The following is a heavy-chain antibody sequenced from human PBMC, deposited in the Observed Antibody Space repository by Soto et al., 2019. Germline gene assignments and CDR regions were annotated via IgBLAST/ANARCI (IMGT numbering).Heavy chain of an antibody. CDR3: AKDRGGITTVVTCLDY. Sequence: EVQLVESGGGLVKPGGSLRLSCAASGFTFSSYSMNWVRQAPGKGLEWVSSISSSSSYIYYADSVKGRFTISRDNAKNSLYLQMNSLRAEDTAVYYCAKDRGGITTVVTCLDYWGQGTLVTVSS. CDR1: GFTFSSYS. V-gene: IGHV3-21*01. CDR2: ISSSSSYI. D-gene: IGHD4-17*01. J-gene: IGHJ4*02.